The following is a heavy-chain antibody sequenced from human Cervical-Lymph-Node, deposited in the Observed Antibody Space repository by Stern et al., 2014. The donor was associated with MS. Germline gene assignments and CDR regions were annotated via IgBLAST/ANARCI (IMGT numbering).Heavy chain of an antibody. J-gene: IGHJ4*02. V-gene: IGHV1-18*01. CDR3: ARGDDKTSYDY. CDR1: GYTFTNTG. Sequence: VQLVESGAEVKKPGASVKVSCKASGYTFTNTGINWVRLATGQGPEWMGWVSTYNGNTKYAQKLRGRGTMTTDTSTSTAYMELRSLRSDDTAVYYCARGDDKTSYDYWGQGTLVTVSS. CDR2: VSTYNGNT. D-gene: IGHD1-1*01.